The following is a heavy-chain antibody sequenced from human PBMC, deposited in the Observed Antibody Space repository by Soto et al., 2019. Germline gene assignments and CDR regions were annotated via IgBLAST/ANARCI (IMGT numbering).Heavy chain of an antibody. CDR2: IKQDGSEK. J-gene: IGHJ6*02. V-gene: IGHV3-7*04. D-gene: IGHD3-16*01. Sequence: GGSLRLSCAASGFTFSSYWMSWVRQAPGKGLEWVANIKQDGSEKYYVDSVKGRFTISRDNAKNSLYLQMNSLRAEDTAVYYCAREGFRRVMSHYVMDFRGQGTTVTVSS. CDR1: GFTFSSYW. CDR3: AREGFRRVMSHYVMDF.